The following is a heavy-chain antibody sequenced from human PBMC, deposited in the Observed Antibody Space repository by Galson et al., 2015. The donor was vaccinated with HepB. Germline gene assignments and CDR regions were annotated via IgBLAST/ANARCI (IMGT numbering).Heavy chain of an antibody. CDR1: GSTFTSYY. D-gene: IGHD2-2*01. CDR2: INPSGGST. V-gene: IGHV1-46*01. CDR3: AREVVVVPAAIAPGAFDI. Sequence: SVKVSCKASGSTFTSYYMHWVRQAPGQGLEWMGIINPSGGSTSYAQKFQGRVTMTRDTSTSTVYMELSSLRSEDTAVYYCAREVVVVPAAIAPGAFDIWGQGTMVTVSS. J-gene: IGHJ3*02.